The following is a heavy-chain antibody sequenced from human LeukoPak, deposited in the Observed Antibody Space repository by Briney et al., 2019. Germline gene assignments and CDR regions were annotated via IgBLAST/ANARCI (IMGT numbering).Heavy chain of an antibody. D-gene: IGHD4-11*01. V-gene: IGHV1-69*05. Sequence: GASVKVSCKASGGTFSSYAISWVRQAPGQGLEWMGGIIPIFGTANYAQKFQGRVTITTDESTSTAYMELSSLRSEDTAVYYCARGSRATVTSYYFDYWGQGTLVTVSS. CDR1: GGTFSSYA. CDR3: ARGSRATVTSYYFDY. J-gene: IGHJ4*02. CDR2: IIPIFGTA.